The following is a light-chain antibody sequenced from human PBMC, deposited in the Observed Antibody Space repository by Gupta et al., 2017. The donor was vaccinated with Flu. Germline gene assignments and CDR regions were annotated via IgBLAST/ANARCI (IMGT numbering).Light chain of an antibody. J-gene: IGKJ1*01. CDR2: AAS. CDR3: RQSNISPWT. V-gene: IGKV1-39*01. CDR1: QDVIKY. Sequence: PSSLAASVGDRVTITCRASQDVIKYLNWFQHKPGKAPKPLIYAASNLETGVPSRFSGDGSGTDFTLTITNLQPEDFATYYCRQSNISPWTFGQGTKVEIK.